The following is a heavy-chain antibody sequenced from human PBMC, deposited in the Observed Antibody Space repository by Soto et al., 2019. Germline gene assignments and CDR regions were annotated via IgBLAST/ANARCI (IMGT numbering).Heavy chain of an antibody. CDR3: ARCPYSSGWTLDY. CDR2: ISSSSSYI. D-gene: IGHD3-22*01. J-gene: IGHJ4*02. CDR1: GFTFSSYS. Sequence: PGGSLRLSCAASGFTFSSYSMNWVRQAPGKGLEWVSSISSSSSYIYYADSVKGRFTISRDNAKNSLYLQMNSLRAEDTAVYYCARCPYSSGWTLDYWGQGTLVTVST. V-gene: IGHV3-21*01.